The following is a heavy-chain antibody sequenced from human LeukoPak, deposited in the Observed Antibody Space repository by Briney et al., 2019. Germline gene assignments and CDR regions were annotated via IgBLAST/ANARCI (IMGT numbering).Heavy chain of an antibody. CDR2: ISGSGGST. CDR3: AKDWSSGWPYCFDY. Sequence: GGSLRLSCAASGFTFSSYGMSWVRQAPGKGLEWVSAISGSGGSTYYADSVKGRFTISRDTSKSTLYLQMNSLRAEDTALYYCAKDWSSGWPYCFDYWGQGTLVTVSS. J-gene: IGHJ4*02. CDR1: GFTFSSYG. D-gene: IGHD6-19*01. V-gene: IGHV3-23*01.